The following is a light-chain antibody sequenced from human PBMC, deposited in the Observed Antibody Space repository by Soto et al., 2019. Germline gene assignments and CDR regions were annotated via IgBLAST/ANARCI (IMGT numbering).Light chain of an antibody. CDR1: FSDVGGYDY. CDR2: EVT. V-gene: IGLV2-14*01. J-gene: IGLJ1*01. Sequence: QSALTQPASVSGSPGQSIAISCTGTFSDVGGYDYVSWYQQHPDKAPKLMIYEVTKRPSGVSNRFSGSKSGNTASLTISGLQPEDEADYYCSSHTSGSTRVFGSRTSSPS. CDR3: SSHTSGSTRV.